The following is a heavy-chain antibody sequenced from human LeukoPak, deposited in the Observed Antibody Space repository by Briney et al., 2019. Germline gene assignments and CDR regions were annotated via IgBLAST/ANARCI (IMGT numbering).Heavy chain of an antibody. Sequence: PSETLSLTCAVSGGSISSSNWWSWVRQPPGKGLEWIGEIYHSGSTNYNPSLKSRVTISVDKSKNQFSLKLSSVTAADTAVYYCARDQEEGSGSPFDYWAREPWSPSPQ. D-gene: IGHD6-19*01. CDR1: GGSISSSNW. J-gene: IGHJ4*02. CDR3: ARDQEEGSGSPFDY. V-gene: IGHV4-4*02. CDR2: IYHSGST.